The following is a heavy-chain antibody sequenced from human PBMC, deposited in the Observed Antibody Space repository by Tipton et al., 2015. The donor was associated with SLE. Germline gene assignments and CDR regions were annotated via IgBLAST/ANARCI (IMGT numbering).Heavy chain of an antibody. CDR1: GYTFTSYD. CDR2: MNPNSGNT. Sequence: QLVQSGAEVKKPGASVKVSCKASGYTFTSYDINWVRQATGQGLERLGWMNPNSGNTGYAQKFQGRVTMTRNTSISTAYMELSSLRSEDTAVYYCARGGIVVVPAASFDYMDVWGKGTTVTVSS. D-gene: IGHD2-2*01. CDR3: ARGGIVVVPAASFDYMDV. V-gene: IGHV1-8*01. J-gene: IGHJ6*03.